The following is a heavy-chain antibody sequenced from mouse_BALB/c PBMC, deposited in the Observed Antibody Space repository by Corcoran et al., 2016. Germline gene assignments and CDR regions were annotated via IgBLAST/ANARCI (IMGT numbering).Heavy chain of an antibody. CDR3: ASYYGSSWYFDV. CDR1: GYNFTNYG. J-gene: IGHJ1*01. V-gene: IGHV9-3-1*01. Sequence: QIQLVQSGPELKKTGETVKISCKASGYNFTNYGMNWVKQAPGKGLKWMGWINTYTGEPTYADDFKGRFAFSLETSASTAYLQINNLKNEDTATYFCASYYGSSWYFDVWGAGTTVTVSS. D-gene: IGHD1-1*01. CDR2: INTYTGEP.